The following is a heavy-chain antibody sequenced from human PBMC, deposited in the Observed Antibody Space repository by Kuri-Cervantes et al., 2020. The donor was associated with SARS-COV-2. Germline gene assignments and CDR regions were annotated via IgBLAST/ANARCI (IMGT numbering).Heavy chain of an antibody. CDR3: AREEETIFGVVIIKGVLDY. CDR2: ISYDGSNK. Sequence: GESLKISCAASGFTFGSYAMHWVRQAPGKGLEWVAVISYDGSNKYYADSVKGRFTISRDNSKNTLYLQMNSLRAEDTAVYYCAREEETIFGVVIIKGVLDYWGQGTLVTVSS. D-gene: IGHD3-3*01. J-gene: IGHJ4*02. CDR1: GFTFGSYA. V-gene: IGHV3-30-3*01.